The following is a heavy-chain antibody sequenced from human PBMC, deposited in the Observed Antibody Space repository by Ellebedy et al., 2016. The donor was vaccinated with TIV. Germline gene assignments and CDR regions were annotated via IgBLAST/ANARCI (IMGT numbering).Heavy chain of an antibody. Sequence: GESLKISCAASGFTFSDYWMTWVRQAPGKGLEWVANMKQDGSEKYYVDSVKGRFTISRDNAKNSLYLQMNSLRAEDTAVYYFARDPLSGSYVDYWGQGTLVTVSS. D-gene: IGHD1-26*01. CDR2: MKQDGSEK. CDR1: GFTFSDYW. CDR3: ARDPLSGSYVDY. V-gene: IGHV3-7*01. J-gene: IGHJ4*02.